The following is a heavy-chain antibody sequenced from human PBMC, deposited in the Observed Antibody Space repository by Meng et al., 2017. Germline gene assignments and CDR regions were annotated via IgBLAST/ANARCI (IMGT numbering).Heavy chain of an antibody. CDR1: GYTLTSYG. CDR3: ARGGSRYYGDYNWYFDL. CDR2: ISAYNGNT. V-gene: IGHV1-18*01. D-gene: IGHD4-17*01. J-gene: IGHJ2*01. Sequence: QVQLVQAGAKVKKPGASMKVSCKASGYTLTSYGISWVRQAPGQGLEWMGWISAYNGNTNYAQKLQGRVTMTTDTSTSTAYMELRSLRSDDTAVYYCARGGSRYYGDYNWYFDLWGRGTLVTVSS.